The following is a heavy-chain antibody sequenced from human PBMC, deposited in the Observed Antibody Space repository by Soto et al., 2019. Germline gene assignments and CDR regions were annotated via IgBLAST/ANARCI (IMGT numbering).Heavy chain of an antibody. Sequence: QVQLVQSGAEVKKPGASVKVSCKASGYTFTGYYMHWVRQAPGQGLEWMGWINPNSGGTNYAQKIQGRVTMTRDTSISTAYMELSRLISDDTAVYYCARDYYDSSGYAFDIWGQGTMVTVSS. V-gene: IGHV1-2*02. CDR2: INPNSGGT. CDR1: GYTFTGYY. D-gene: IGHD3-22*01. J-gene: IGHJ3*02. CDR3: ARDYYDSSGYAFDI.